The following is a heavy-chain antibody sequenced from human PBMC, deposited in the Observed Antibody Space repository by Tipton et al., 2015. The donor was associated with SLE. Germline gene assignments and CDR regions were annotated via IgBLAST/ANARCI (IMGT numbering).Heavy chain of an antibody. V-gene: IGHV4-39*07. Sequence: TLSLTCTVSGASISSTSYYWGWIRQAPGKGLEWIGSIYNSGNTYYNASLKSRVTILLDTSKNQFSLDLSSVTAADTAVYYCARLVTLSRIDFWGQGTLVTVSS. D-gene: IGHD2-21*02. J-gene: IGHJ4*02. CDR3: ARLVTLSRIDF. CDR2: IYNSGNT. CDR1: GASISSTSYY.